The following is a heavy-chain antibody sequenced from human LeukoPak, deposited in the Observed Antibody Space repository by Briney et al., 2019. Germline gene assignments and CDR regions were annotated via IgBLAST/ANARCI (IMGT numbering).Heavy chain of an antibody. Sequence: GGSLRLSCAASGFTFSSYAMHWVRQAPGKGLEWVAVISYDGSNKYYADSVKGRFTISRDNSKNTLYLQMNSLRAEDTAVYYCARGRFLDFSATVWGQGTLVTVFS. V-gene: IGHV3-30-3*01. J-gene: IGHJ4*02. CDR1: GFTFSSYA. D-gene: IGHD2-21*02. CDR3: ARGRFLDFSATV. CDR2: ISYDGSNK.